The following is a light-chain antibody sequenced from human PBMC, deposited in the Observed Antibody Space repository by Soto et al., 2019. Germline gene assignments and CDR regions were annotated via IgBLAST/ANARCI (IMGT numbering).Light chain of an antibody. CDR1: QSVSSSY. J-gene: IGKJ1*01. V-gene: IGKV3-20*01. Sequence: EVVLTQSPGTLSLSPGERATLSCRASQSVSSSYLAWHQQKPGQAPRLLIFGASSRATGIPDRFSGSGSGTDFILTISRLEPEDFAVYYCQQYGNSRWTFGQGTKVDIK. CDR2: GAS. CDR3: QQYGNSRWT.